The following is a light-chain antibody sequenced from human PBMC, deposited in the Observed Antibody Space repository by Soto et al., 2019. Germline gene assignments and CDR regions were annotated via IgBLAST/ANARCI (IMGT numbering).Light chain of an antibody. CDR2: GAI. CDR3: QQRSNWPPLN. V-gene: IGKV3D-20*02. J-gene: IGKJ4*01. Sequence: EIVLTQSPGTLSLSPVERATLSCRSSQTISSSYVAWYQQKAGQAPRLLIYGAISRATGIPDRFSGSGSGTDFTLTISSLEPEDFAVYYCQQRSNWPPLNCGGGTKVDIK. CDR1: QTISSSY.